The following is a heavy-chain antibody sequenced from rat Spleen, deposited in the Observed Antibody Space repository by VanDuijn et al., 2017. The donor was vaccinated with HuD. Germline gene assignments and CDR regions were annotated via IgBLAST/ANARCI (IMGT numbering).Heavy chain of an antibody. CDR1: GFTFSKYG. Sequence: VESGGGLVQPGRSLKLSCAASGFTFSKYGMAWVRQAPTKGLEWVATISYDGSRTYYRDSVKGRFTISRDNAKNTQYLQMDSLRSEDTATYYCASLNNIGTTSFDYWGQGVMVTVSS. CDR2: ISYDGSRT. V-gene: IGHV5-29*01. CDR3: ASLNNIGTTSFDY. J-gene: IGHJ2*01. D-gene: IGHD1-5*01.